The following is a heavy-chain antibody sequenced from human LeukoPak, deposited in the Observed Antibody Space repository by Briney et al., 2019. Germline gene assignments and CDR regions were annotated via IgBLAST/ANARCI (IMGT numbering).Heavy chain of an antibody. D-gene: IGHD6-13*01. CDR1: GFTFSSYG. V-gene: IGHV3-33*01. CDR3: ARDPYTISSGSGYY. CDR2: IWYDGRNK. J-gene: IGHJ4*02. Sequence: GGSLRLSCAASGFTFSSYGMHWVRQAPGKGLEWVAVIWYDGRNKNYADSVKGRFTISRDNARNTFFLQMNCLRAEHTAVYYCARDPYTISSGSGYYCGQGTLLTVSS.